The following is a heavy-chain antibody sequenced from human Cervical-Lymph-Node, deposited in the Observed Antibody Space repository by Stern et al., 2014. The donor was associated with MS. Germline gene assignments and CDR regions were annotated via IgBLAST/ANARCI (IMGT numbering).Heavy chain of an antibody. Sequence: EVQLVESGAEVKKPGESLKLSCKASGYSFSNFWICWVRQMPGKGLEWMGIIYPGDSDTTYSPSFQGQATISADETISTPYPQWRSLKASDAAMYCCVRRRDSGGYDTFDIWGQGTMLIVSS. CDR2: IYPGDSDT. V-gene: IGHV5-51*01. D-gene: IGHD3-22*01. J-gene: IGHJ3*02. CDR3: VRRRDSGGYDTFDI. CDR1: GYSFSNFW.